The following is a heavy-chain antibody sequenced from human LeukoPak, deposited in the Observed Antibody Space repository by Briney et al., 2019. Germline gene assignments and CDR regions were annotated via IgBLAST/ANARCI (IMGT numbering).Heavy chain of an antibody. CDR3: AEDRTTMVRGVTKYYFDY. D-gene: IGHD3-10*01. Sequence: GGSLRLSCAASGFTFDDYGMSWVRQAPGKGLEWVSAISGSGGSTYYADSVKGRFTISRDNSKNTLYLQMNSLRAEDTAVYYCAEDRTTMVRGVTKYYFDYWGQGTLVTVSS. CDR1: GFTFDDYG. CDR2: ISGSGGST. J-gene: IGHJ4*02. V-gene: IGHV3-23*01.